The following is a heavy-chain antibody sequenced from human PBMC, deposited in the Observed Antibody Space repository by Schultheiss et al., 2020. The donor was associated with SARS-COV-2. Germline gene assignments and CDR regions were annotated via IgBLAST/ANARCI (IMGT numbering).Heavy chain of an antibody. CDR2: TSSDGSDN. CDR3: ARALRRTLSGYYYGMDV. Sequence: GGSLRLSCAASGFTFSSYGMHWVRQAPGKGLEWVSFTSSDGSDNYYADSVKGRFTFSRDNSKNTVYVQLNSLTGEDTAVYYCARALRRTLSGYYYGMDVWGQGTTVTVSS. J-gene: IGHJ6*02. CDR1: GFTFSSYG. D-gene: IGHD1-7*01. V-gene: IGHV3-30*19.